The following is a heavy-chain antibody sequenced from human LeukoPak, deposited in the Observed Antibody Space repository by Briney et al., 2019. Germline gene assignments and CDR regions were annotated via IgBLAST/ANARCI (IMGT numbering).Heavy chain of an antibody. J-gene: IGHJ3*02. V-gene: IGHV4-61*01. CDR2: TYNRGNT. Sequence: SETLSLTCTVSGDPVNSATFYWAWIRQSPGKGLELIGYTYNRGNTYYNPSLNSRVTISVDTSKNQLSLKLRSVTAADSAVYYCARDFWAATGAFEIWGQGASVTVSS. D-gene: IGHD3/OR15-3a*01. CDR1: GDPVNSATFY. CDR3: ARDFWAATGAFEI.